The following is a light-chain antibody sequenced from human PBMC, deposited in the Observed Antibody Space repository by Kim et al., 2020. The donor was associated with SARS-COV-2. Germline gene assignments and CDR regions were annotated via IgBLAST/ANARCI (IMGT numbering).Light chain of an antibody. CDR1: QGVAGNY. Sequence: SPGENATLSCRASQGVAGNYLAWYQQRPGQAPRLLIYGASSRATGVPERFTGSGSGTDFALTISTLEPEDFGVYYCQQHGNSLWTFGQGTKVDIK. CDR2: GAS. CDR3: QQHGNSLWT. V-gene: IGKV3-20*01. J-gene: IGKJ1*01.